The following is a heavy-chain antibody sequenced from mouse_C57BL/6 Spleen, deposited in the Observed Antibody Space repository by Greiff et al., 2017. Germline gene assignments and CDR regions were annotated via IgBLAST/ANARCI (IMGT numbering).Heavy chain of an antibody. V-gene: IGHV3-6*01. D-gene: IGHD2-3*01. CDR3: ARGRDGYYLDY. CDR1: GYSITSGYY. Sequence: EVQLQQSGPGLVKPSQSLSLTCSVTGYSITSGYYWNWIRQFPGNKLEWMGYISYDGSNNYNPSLKNRISITRDTSKNQFFLKLNSVTTEDTATYYCARGRDGYYLDYWGQGTSVTVSS. CDR2: ISYDGSN. J-gene: IGHJ4*01.